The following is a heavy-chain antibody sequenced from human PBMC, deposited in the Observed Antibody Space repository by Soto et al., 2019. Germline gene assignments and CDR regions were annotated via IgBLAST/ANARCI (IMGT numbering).Heavy chain of an antibody. Sequence: SETLSLTCTVSGGSISSGGYYWSWIRQHPGKGLEWIGYIYYSGSTYYNPSLKSRVTISVDTSKNQFSLKLSSVTAADTAVYYCAVVVPARFGYWGQGTLVTVSS. CDR2: IYYSGST. J-gene: IGHJ4*02. CDR3: AVVVPARFGY. V-gene: IGHV4-31*03. CDR1: GGSISSGGYY. D-gene: IGHD2-2*01.